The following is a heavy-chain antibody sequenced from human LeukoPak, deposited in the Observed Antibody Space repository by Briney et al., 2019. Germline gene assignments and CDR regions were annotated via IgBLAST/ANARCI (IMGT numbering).Heavy chain of an antibody. V-gene: IGHV1-2*02. D-gene: IGHD4-11*01. Sequence: ASVKVSCKASGYTFTGFYMHWVRQAPGQGLEWMGWINPNSGDTNYAQKFQGRVTMTRDTSFSTASMELSRLKSDDTAVYYCARTRRLXXXDYDYWGQGTLVTVS. CDR1: GYTFTGFY. J-gene: IGHJ4*02. CDR2: INPNSGDT. CDR3: ARTRRLXXXDYDY.